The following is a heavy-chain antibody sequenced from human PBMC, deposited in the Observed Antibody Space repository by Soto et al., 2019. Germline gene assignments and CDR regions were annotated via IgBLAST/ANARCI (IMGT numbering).Heavy chain of an antibody. CDR2: LIPVFGAP. J-gene: IGHJ4*02. Sequence: QVQLVQSEAEVRKPGSSMMVSCKASGGTFNSHAVHWVRQAPGQGLEWMVGLIPVFGAPSYSPRFQGRLTITADESTSTAHLELTGLRSEDTALYYCARSATLYYGAGVDYWGQGTLVTVSS. CDR1: GGTFNSHA. CDR3: ARSATLYYGAGVDY. D-gene: IGHD3-10*01. V-gene: IGHV1-69*01.